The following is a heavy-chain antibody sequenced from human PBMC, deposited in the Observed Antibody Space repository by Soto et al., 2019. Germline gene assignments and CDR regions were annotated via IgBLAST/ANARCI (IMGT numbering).Heavy chain of an antibody. Sequence: QVQLVESGGGVVQPGRSLRLSCAASGFTFSSYGMHWVRQAPGKGLEWVAVIWYDGSNKYYADSVKGRFTISRDNSKNTLYLQMNSLRAEDTAVYYCARWGCAELGDCFDYWGQGTLVTVSS. CDR3: ARWGCAELGDCFDY. V-gene: IGHV3-33*01. D-gene: IGHD3-16*01. J-gene: IGHJ4*02. CDR2: IWYDGSNK. CDR1: GFTFSSYG.